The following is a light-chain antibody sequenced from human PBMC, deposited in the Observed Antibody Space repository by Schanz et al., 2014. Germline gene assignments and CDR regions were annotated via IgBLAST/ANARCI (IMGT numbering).Light chain of an antibody. V-gene: IGKV3-15*01. CDR3: QQYNYWPQLS. Sequence: EIVMTQSPATLSVSPGERATLSCRASQSVSSNLAWYQQRPGQAPRLLIYGASTRATGIPARFSGSGSGTEFTLTINSLQSEDFAVYYCQQYNYWPQLSFGGGTKVEI. J-gene: IGKJ4*01. CDR2: GAS. CDR1: QSVSSN.